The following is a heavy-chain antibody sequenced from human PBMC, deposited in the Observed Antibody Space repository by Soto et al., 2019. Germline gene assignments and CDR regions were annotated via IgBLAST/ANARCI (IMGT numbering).Heavy chain of an antibody. V-gene: IGHV4-4*08. CDR3: ARARATIAAAAIFDC. J-gene: IGHJ4*02. CDR2: IYFRGNT. CDR1: CGSIISHY. D-gene: IGHD6-13*01. Sequence: ETLSLTCTVACGSIISHYCSWIRQPPGKGLEWIGSIYFRGNTYYNPSLKSRVTISVDTAKNQFSLKLSSVTAADTAVYYCARARATIAAAAIFDCWGQGTLVTVSS.